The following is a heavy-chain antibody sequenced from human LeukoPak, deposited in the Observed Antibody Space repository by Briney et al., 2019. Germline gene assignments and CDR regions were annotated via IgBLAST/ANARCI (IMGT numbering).Heavy chain of an antibody. CDR3: ARMTTVTTVRVHWFDP. D-gene: IGHD4-17*01. Sequence: SETLSLTCTVSGGSISSDDYYWSWIRQPPGKGLEWIGYIYYSGSTYYNPSLKSRVTISVDTSKNQFSLKLSSVTAADTAAYYCARMTTVTTVRVHWFDPWGQGTLVTVSS. J-gene: IGHJ5*02. CDR1: GGSISSDDYY. CDR2: IYYSGST. V-gene: IGHV4-30-4*01.